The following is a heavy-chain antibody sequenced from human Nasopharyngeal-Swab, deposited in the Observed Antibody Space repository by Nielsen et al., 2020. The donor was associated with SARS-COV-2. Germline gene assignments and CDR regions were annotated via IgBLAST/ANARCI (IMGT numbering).Heavy chain of an antibody. D-gene: IGHD6-13*01. Sequence: SETLSLTCIVSGGSISSSSYYWGWIRQPPGKGLEWIGSIYYSGSTYYNPSLKSRVTISVDTSKNQFSLKLSSVTAADTAVYYCARGDSTTGGSMYYFDYWGQGTLVTVSS. V-gene: IGHV4-39*07. J-gene: IGHJ4*02. CDR2: IYYSGST. CDR3: ARGDSTTGGSMYYFDY. CDR1: GGSISSSSYY.